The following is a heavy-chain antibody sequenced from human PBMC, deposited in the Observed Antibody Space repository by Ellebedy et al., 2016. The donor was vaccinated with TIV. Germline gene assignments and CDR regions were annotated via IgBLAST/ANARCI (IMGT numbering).Heavy chain of an antibody. V-gene: IGHV4-38-2*02. J-gene: IGHJ1*01. CDR1: SHSISSGYN. CDR2: GYQSGNT. CDR3: ARLESWIQLWEGPYFQH. D-gene: IGHD5-18*01. Sequence: SETLSLTXTVSSHSISSGYNWAYNWGWIRQSPGKGLEWIGSGYQSGNTYYNPSLKSRVTISVDTSKNQFSLKLSSMTAADTAVYYCARLESWIQLWEGPYFQHWGQGTLVFVSS.